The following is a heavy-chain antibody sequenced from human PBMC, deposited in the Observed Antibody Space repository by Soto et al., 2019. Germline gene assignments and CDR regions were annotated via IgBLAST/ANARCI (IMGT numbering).Heavy chain of an antibody. CDR1: GFTFINYA. D-gene: IGHD3-16*02. J-gene: IGHJ4*02. Sequence: GGSLRLSCAASGFTFINYAMSWVLQAPGKGLEWVSEINVSGDSTYYADSVKGRFTISRDNSKNTLYLQMNSLRAEDTALYYCAKGMITFGGVIVPFDYWGQGTLVTVSS. CDR3: AKGMITFGGVIVPFDY. CDR2: INVSGDST. V-gene: IGHV3-23*01.